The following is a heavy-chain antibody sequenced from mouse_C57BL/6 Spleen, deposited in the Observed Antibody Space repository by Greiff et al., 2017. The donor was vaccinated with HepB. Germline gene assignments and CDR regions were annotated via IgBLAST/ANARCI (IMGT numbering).Heavy chain of an antibody. CDR2: IYPGGGYT. J-gene: IGHJ4*01. CDR3: ARAVVAHYYAMDY. CDR1: GYTFTNYW. Sequence: QVQLKESGAELVRPGTSVKMSCKASGYTFTNYWIGWAKQRPGHGLEWIGDIYPGGGYTNYNEKFKGKATLTADKSSSTAYMQFSSLTSEDSAIYYCARAVVAHYYAMDYWGQGTSVTVSS. D-gene: IGHD1-1*01. V-gene: IGHV1-63*01.